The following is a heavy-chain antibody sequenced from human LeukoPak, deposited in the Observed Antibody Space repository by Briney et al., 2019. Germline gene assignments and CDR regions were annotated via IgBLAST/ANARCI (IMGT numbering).Heavy chain of an antibody. CDR2: IYYSGST. Sequence: ASQTLSLTCTVSGGSISSGGYYWSWIRQHPGKGLEWIGYIYYSGSTYYNPSLKSRVTISVDTSKNQFSLKLSSVTAADTAVYYCARGIAVAGPRGDYYYYGMDVWGKGTTVTVS. V-gene: IGHV4-31*03. J-gene: IGHJ6*04. D-gene: IGHD6-19*01. CDR1: GGSISSGGYY. CDR3: ARGIAVAGPRGDYYYYGMDV.